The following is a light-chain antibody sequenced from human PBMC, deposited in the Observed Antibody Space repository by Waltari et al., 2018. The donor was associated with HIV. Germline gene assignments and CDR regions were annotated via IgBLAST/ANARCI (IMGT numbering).Light chain of an antibody. CDR1: NIGSKS. CDR2: DDD. V-gene: IGLV3-21*02. J-gene: IGLJ1*01. CDR3: QVWDSSSDHSV. Sequence: SYVLTQPPSVSVAPGQAARISCGGFNIGSKSVHWYQQKPGQAPLLVVYDDDDRPSGIPERFSGSNSENTAALTISRVEAGDEADYYCQVWDSSSDHSVFGTGTEVTVL.